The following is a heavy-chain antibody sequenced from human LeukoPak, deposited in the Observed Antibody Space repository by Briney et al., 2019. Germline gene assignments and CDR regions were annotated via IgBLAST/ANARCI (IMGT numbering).Heavy chain of an antibody. J-gene: IGHJ4*02. Sequence: SETLSLTCTVSGGSISSYYWSWIRQPPGKGLEWIGYIYYSGSTNYNPSLKSRVTISVDTSKNQFSLKLSSVTAADTAVYYCARVAVTGEEYYFDYWGQGTLVTVSS. CDR3: ARVAVTGEEYYFDY. V-gene: IGHV4-59*01. CDR2: IYYSGST. CDR1: GGSISSYY. D-gene: IGHD2-21*02.